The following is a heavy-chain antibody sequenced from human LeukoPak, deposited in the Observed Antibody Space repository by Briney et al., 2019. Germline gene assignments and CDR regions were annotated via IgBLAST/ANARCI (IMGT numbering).Heavy chain of an antibody. V-gene: IGHV4-39*07. D-gene: IGHD1-26*01. J-gene: IGHJ6*03. CDR2: IYYSGST. CDR1: GGSINSSNYY. CDR3: ARGSYDDYYYYYMDV. Sequence: PSETLSLTCTVSGGSINSSNYYWGWIRQPPGKGLEWIGSIYYSGSTYYNPSLKSRVTISVDTSKKQFSLRLSSVTAADTAVYYCARGSYDDYYYYYMDVWGKGTTVTVSS.